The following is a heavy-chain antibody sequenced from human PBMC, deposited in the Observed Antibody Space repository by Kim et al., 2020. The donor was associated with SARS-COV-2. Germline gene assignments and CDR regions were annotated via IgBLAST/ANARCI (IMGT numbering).Heavy chain of an antibody. CDR2: INAGNGNT. J-gene: IGHJ4*02. Sequence: ASVKVSCKASGYTFTSYAMHWVRQAPGQRLEWMGWINAGNGNTKYSQKFQGRVTITRDTSASTAYMELSSLRSEDTAVYYCARGPYSDSSGYFPENFDYWGQGTLVTVSS. D-gene: IGHD3-22*01. CDR1: GYTFTSYA. CDR3: ARGPYSDSSGYFPENFDY. V-gene: IGHV1-3*01.